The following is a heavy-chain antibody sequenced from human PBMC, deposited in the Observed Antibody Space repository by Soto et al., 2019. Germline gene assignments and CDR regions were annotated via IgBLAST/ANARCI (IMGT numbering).Heavy chain of an antibody. CDR3: ERGRGELDA. CDR1: GASLSDNY. D-gene: IGHD2-21*01. V-gene: IGHV4-34*01. Sequence: SETLSLTCAVYGASLSDNYCNWLRQPPGKGLEWIGEINHSGNTNYNPSLRSRVTISIDPSKNQLSLNLRSVSAAYTAVYYCERGRGELDAWGQGTQVTVSS. J-gene: IGHJ5*02. CDR2: INHSGNT.